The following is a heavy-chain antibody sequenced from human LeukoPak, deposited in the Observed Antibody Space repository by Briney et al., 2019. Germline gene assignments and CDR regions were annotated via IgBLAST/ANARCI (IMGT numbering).Heavy chain of an antibody. Sequence: GGSLRLSCAASGFTFSSCWMSWVRQAPGKGLEWVANIKQDGSEKYYVDSVKGRFTISRDNAKNSLYLQMNSLRAEDTAVYYCARSYRHYYGSGSYPYWGQGTLVTVSS. CDR2: IKQDGSEK. CDR3: ARSYRHYYGSGSYPY. V-gene: IGHV3-7*01. D-gene: IGHD3-10*01. CDR1: GFTFSSCW. J-gene: IGHJ4*02.